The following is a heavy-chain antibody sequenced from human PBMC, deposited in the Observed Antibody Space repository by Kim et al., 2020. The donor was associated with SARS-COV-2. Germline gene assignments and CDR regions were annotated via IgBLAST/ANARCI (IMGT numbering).Heavy chain of an antibody. Sequence: ASVKVSCKASGYTFTSYGISWVRQAPGQGLEWMGWISAYNGNTNYAQKLQGRVTMTTDTSTSTAYMELRSLRSDDTAVYYCASGVALTPTDYGMDVWGQGTTVTVSS. V-gene: IGHV1-18*01. CDR1: GYTFTSYG. CDR2: ISAYNGNT. J-gene: IGHJ6*02. CDR3: ASGVALTPTDYGMDV. D-gene: IGHD3-3*01.